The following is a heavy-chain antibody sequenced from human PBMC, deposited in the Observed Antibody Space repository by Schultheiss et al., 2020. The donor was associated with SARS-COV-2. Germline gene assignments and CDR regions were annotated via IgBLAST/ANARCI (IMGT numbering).Heavy chain of an antibody. CDR1: GGSVSSGSYY. J-gene: IGHJ4*02. Sequence: SETLSLTCTVSGGSVSSGSYYWSWIRQPPGKGLEWIGYIYYSGSTNYNPSLKSRVTISVDTSKNQFSLKLSSVTAADTAVYYCARVDDWNYRYYFDYWGQGTLVTVSS. CDR3: ARVDDWNYRYYFDY. CDR2: IYYSGST. D-gene: IGHD1-7*01. V-gene: IGHV4-61*01.